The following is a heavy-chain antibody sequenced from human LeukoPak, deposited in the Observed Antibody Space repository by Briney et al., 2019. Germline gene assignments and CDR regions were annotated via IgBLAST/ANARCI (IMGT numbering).Heavy chain of an antibody. CDR2: IYPGDSDT. V-gene: IGHV5-51*01. J-gene: IGHJ4*02. D-gene: IGHD3-9*01. CDR1: GYSFTSYW. Sequence: GESLNIYCKGSGYSFTSYWIGWVRQMPGKGLEWMGIIYPGDSDTRYSPSLQGQVTISADKSISTAYLQWSSLKASDTAMYYCARSGQGYFDWLLLLGYWGQGTLVTVSS. CDR3: ARSGQGYFDWLLLLGY.